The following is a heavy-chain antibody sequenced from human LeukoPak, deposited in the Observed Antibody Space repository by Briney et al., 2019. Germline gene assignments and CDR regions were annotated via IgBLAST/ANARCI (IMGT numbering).Heavy chain of an antibody. CDR2: IRGSDGSA. D-gene: IGHD6-19*01. J-gene: IGHJ4*02. CDR3: AKARYTAGWYTFDY. CDR1: GFTFCNYA. Sequence: GGYLRLSCAASGFTFCNYAMSWVRHSPGKGLEWVSIIRGSDGSAYYADSVKGRFTTSRDNPKNTLYLEMNNLRAEDTALYYCAKARYTAGWYTFDYWGQRTQVTVSS. V-gene: IGHV3-23*01.